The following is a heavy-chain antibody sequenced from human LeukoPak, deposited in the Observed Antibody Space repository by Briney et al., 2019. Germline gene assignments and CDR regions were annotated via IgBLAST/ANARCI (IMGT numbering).Heavy chain of an antibody. CDR1: GFTFSSYG. Sequence: PGGSLRLSCAASGFTFSSYGMHWVRQAPGKGLEWVAFIRYDGSNKYYADSVKGRFTISRDNSKNTLYLQMNSLRTEDTAIYYCAREWERAVRPSNGMDVWGQGTTVTVSS. V-gene: IGHV3-30*02. CDR3: AREWERAVRPSNGMDV. J-gene: IGHJ6*02. D-gene: IGHD1-26*01. CDR2: IRYDGSNK.